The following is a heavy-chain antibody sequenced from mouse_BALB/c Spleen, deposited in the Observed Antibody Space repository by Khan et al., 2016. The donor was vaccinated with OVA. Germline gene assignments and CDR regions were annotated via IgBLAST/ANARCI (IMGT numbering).Heavy chain of an antibody. V-gene: IGHV1-4*01. J-gene: IGHJ3*01. CDR2: INPSSGYT. CDR3: ASEGAYYRYDGWFDY. D-gene: IGHD2-14*01. CDR1: GYTFTSYS. Sequence: QVQLKESGAELARPGASVKMSCKASGYTFTSYSTHWLNQRLGQGLEWIGYINPSSGYTNYNQKLKDKATLTADKSSSTAYLQLSCLTSEDSATYNCASEGAYYRYDGWFDYWGQGTLVTVS.